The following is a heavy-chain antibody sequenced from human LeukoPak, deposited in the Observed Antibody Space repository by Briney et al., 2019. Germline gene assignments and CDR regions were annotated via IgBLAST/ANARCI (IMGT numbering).Heavy chain of an antibody. CDR3: ARTTRGYTYASDY. Sequence: SGPTLVNPTQTLTLTCTFSGFSLRTSRMCVSWIRQPPGKALEWLARIDWDDDRYYNTSLRTRLTISKDSSKNQVVLTMTNMDPVDTATYYCARTTRGYTYASDYWGQGTLVSVSS. J-gene: IGHJ4*02. CDR2: IDWDDDR. D-gene: IGHD5-18*01. V-gene: IGHV2-70*11. CDR1: GFSLRTSRMC.